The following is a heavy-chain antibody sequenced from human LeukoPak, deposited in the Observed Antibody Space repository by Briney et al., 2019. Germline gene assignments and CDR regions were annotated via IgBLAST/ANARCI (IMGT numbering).Heavy chain of an antibody. CDR3: ARHRIIAAIGAFDS. V-gene: IGHV4-59*08. CDR1: GGSISSYY. J-gene: IGHJ4*02. CDR2: NYYSGST. D-gene: IGHD6-6*01. Sequence: SETLSLTCTVSGGSISSYYWSWIRQPPGKGLEWIGYNYYSGSTSYNPSLKSRVTISVDTSKNQFSLKLSSVTAADTAVYYCARHRIIAAIGAFDSWAREPWSPSPQ.